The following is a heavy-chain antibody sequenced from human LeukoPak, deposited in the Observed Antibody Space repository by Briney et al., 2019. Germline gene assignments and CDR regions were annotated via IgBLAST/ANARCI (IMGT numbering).Heavy chain of an antibody. V-gene: IGHV4-4*07. J-gene: IGHJ4*02. CDR2: IYPSGST. Sequence: SETLSLTCTVSGGSITSNYWTWLRQPAGKGLEWIGRIYPSGSTTYNPSLMSRVSMSVDTSKNQFSLNLSSVTAADTAVYYCASLCERSTSCTYYFDYWGQGTLVTVSS. D-gene: IGHD2-2*01. CDR3: ASLCERSTSCTYYFDY. CDR1: GGSITSNY.